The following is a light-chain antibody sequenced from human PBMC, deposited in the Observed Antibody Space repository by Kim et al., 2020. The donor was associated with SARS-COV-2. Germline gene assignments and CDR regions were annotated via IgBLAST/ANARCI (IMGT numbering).Light chain of an antibody. CDR2: GKN. V-gene: IGLV3-19*01. CDR1: SLRKYY. Sequence: LGQIVRITCQGDSLRKYYASWYQQKPGQAPVLVFYGKNNRPSGIPDRFSGSYSGNTASLTITAAQAEDEADYYCNSRESSSNHWIFGGGTQLTVL. J-gene: IGLJ2*01. CDR3: NSRESSSNHWI.